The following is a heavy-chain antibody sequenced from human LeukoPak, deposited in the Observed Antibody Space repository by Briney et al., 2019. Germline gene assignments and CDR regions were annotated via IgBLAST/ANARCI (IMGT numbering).Heavy chain of an antibody. D-gene: IGHD6-13*01. CDR1: GFTFSSYG. J-gene: IGHJ6*03. CDR3: ARADYSSTWSHDYYYMDV. Sequence: GGSLRLSCAASGFTFSSYGMHWVRQAPGKGLEWVAFIRYDGSNKYYADSVKGRFTISRDNSKNTLYLQMNSLRAEDTAVYYCARADYSSTWSHDYYYMDVWGKGTTVTVSS. CDR2: IRYDGSNK. V-gene: IGHV3-30*02.